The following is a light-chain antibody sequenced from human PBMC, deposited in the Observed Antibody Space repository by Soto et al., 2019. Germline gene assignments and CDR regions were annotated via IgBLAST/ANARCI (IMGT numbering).Light chain of an antibody. CDR1: QTISTW. CDR2: KAS. Sequence: DIPMTQSPSTLSASVGDRVTITCRTSQTISTWLAWYQQKAGKAPRLLIYKASRLESGVPSRFSGSGSGTEFTLTISSLQPDDFATYFCQHPMALGQGTKVEFK. CDR3: QHPMA. J-gene: IGKJ1*01. V-gene: IGKV1-5*03.